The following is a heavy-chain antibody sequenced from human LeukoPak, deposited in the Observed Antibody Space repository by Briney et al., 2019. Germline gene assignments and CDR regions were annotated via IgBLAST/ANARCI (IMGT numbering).Heavy chain of an antibody. CDR3: ARMGRGTMVRGVIALPYYYYYMDV. CDR1: GYRFTSFW. D-gene: IGHD3-10*01. CDR2: IYPGDSDA. J-gene: IGHJ6*03. V-gene: IGHV5-51*01. Sequence: GESLKISCKGLGYRFTSFWIGWVRPMPGKGLDWMGIIYPGDSDARSRPSCQGQVTISADKSISTAYLQWSSLKASDTAMYYCARMGRGTMVRGVIALPYYYYYMDVWGKGTTVTISS.